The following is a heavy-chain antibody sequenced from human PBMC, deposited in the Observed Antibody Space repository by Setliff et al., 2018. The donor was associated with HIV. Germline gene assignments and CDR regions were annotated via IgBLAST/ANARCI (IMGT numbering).Heavy chain of an antibody. Sequence: GESLKISCEASGYSFTNYWIGWVRQMPGKGLEWMGVTYPGDSTTRYSPSLEGQVTISADRSINTAFLQWSSLKASDTAMYYCARQSGDYTVTTYYMDVWGKGTTVTVSS. D-gene: IGHD4-17*01. J-gene: IGHJ6*03. CDR2: TYPGDSTT. CDR3: ARQSGDYTVTTYYMDV. V-gene: IGHV5-51*01. CDR1: GYSFTNYW.